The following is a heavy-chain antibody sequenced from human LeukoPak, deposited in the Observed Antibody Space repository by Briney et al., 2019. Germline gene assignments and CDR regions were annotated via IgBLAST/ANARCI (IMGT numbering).Heavy chain of an antibody. Sequence: GGSLRLSCAASGITFSSYAMHWVRQAPGKGLEWVAVISYDGSNKYYADSVKGRFTISRDNSKNTLYLQMNSLRAEDTAVYYCARDGSSGWTWYFDYWGQGTQVTVSS. CDR2: ISYDGSNK. V-gene: IGHV3-30-3*01. CDR3: ARDGSSGWTWYFDY. D-gene: IGHD6-19*01. J-gene: IGHJ4*02. CDR1: GITFSSYA.